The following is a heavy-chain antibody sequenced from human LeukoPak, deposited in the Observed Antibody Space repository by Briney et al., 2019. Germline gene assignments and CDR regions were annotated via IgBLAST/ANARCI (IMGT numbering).Heavy chain of an antibody. CDR1: GYTFTGYY. V-gene: IGHV1-2*02. CDR2: INPNSADT. J-gene: IGHJ4*02. D-gene: IGHD3-3*01. CDR3: ASASPTRDGVVIPADY. Sequence: ASVKVSCKASGYTFTGYYMHWVRQAPGQGLEWMGWINPNSADTHYAQKFQGRVTMTRDTSISTAYMELSRLRSDDTAVYYCASASPTRDGVVIPADYWGQGTLVTVSS.